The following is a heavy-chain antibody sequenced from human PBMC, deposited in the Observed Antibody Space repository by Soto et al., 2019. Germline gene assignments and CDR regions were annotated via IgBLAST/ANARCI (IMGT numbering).Heavy chain of an antibody. J-gene: IGHJ4*02. CDR2: MYYSGSS. CDR1: GGSISSRTFW. Sequence: QLQLQESGPGLVKPSETLSLTCSVSGGSISSRTFWWAWIRQPPGKGLEWIGDMYYSGSSYSSPSLKSRVTRSVDTSKNQLSLKLNSVTAADTAVYYCARHPRDDYNYGGSGIFDYWGQGTLVTVSS. CDR3: ARHPRDDYNYGGSGIFDY. D-gene: IGHD4-4*01. V-gene: IGHV4-39*01.